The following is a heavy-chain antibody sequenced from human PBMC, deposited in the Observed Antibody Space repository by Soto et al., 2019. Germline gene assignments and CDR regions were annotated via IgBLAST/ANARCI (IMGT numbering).Heavy chain of an antibody. CDR3: ARARDIVVVPAAMGYMDV. D-gene: IGHD2-2*01. J-gene: IGHJ6*03. CDR1: GFTVSSNY. Sequence: EVQLVESGGGLVQPGGSLRLSCAASGFTVSSNYMSWVRQAPGKGLEWVSVIYSGGSTYYADSVKGRFTISRHNSKNTLYLQMNSLRAEDTAVYYCARARDIVVVPAAMGYMDVWGKGTTVTVSS. CDR2: IYSGGST. V-gene: IGHV3-53*04.